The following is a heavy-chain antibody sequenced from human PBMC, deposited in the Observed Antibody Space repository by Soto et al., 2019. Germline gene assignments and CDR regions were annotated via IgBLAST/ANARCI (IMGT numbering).Heavy chain of an antibody. CDR1: GYTFTGYY. CDR2: INPNSGGT. D-gene: IGHD3-3*01. J-gene: IGHJ6*02. V-gene: IGHV1-2*04. Sequence: ASVKVSCKASGYTFTGYYMHWVRQAPGQGLEWMGWINPNSGGTNYAQKFQGWVTMTRDTSISTAYMELSRLRSDDTAVYYCARAKALRFLEWLLPIEDYYYGMDVWGQGTTVTVSS. CDR3: ARAKALRFLEWLLPIEDYYYGMDV.